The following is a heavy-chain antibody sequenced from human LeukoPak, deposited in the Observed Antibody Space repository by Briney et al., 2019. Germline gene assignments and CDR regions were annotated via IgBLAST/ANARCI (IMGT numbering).Heavy chain of an antibody. CDR1: GGSFSGYY. CDR2: INHSGST. V-gene: IGHV4-34*01. D-gene: IGHD3-10*01. Sequence: SETLSLTCAVYGGSFSGYYWSWIRQPPGKGLEWIGEINHSGSTNYNPSLKSRVTISIDTSKNEFSLKLTSVIAADTAVYFCAREANYYGSGSYFEGTFDYWGQGSLVTVSS. J-gene: IGHJ4*02. CDR3: AREANYYGSGSYFEGTFDY.